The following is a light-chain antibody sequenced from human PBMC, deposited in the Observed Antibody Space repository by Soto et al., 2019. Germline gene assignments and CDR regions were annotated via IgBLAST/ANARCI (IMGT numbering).Light chain of an antibody. Sequence: EIVLTQSPGALSLSPRERATVSCRASQSVSSRLAWYQQKPGQAPRLLISGASSRATGIPDRFSGSGSATDFTLTISRLEPEDFALYYCQQYGSSPITFGQGTRLEIK. CDR1: QSVSSR. J-gene: IGKJ5*01. V-gene: IGKV3-20*01. CDR2: GAS. CDR3: QQYGSSPIT.